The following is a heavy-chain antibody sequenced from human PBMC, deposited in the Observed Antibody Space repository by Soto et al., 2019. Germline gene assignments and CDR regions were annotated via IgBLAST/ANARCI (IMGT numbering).Heavy chain of an antibody. CDR3: ARLQYYYDSSGYYYVSGMDV. CDR2: IYYSGST. J-gene: IGHJ6*02. Sequence: SETLSLTCTVSGGSISGYYWSWIRQPPGKGLEWIGYIYYSGSTNYNPSLKSRVTISVDTSKNQFSLKLSSVTAADTAVYYCARLQYYYDSSGYYYVSGMDVWGQGTTVTVSS. D-gene: IGHD3-22*01. CDR1: GGSISGYY. V-gene: IGHV4-59*01.